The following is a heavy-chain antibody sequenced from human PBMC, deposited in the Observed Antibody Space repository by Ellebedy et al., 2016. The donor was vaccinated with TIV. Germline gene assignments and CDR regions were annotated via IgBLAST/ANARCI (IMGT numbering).Heavy chain of an antibody. CDR2: IYSGGST. J-gene: IGHJ5*02. V-gene: IGHV3-53*01. Sequence: GGSLRLSCAVSGFAVSSNYWSWVRQAPGKGLDWVSFIYSGGSTYYADSVKGRFTISRDSSKNTLHLQMNSLRADDTAVYYCARVDLGLAFDHWGRGTLVTVSS. CDR1: GFAVSSNY. D-gene: IGHD3/OR15-3a*01. CDR3: ARVDLGLAFDH.